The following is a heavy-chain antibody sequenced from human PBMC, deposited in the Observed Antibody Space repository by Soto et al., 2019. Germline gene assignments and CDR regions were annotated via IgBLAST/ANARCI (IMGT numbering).Heavy chain of an antibody. J-gene: IGHJ4*02. CDR2: IYYSGST. CDR3: ASIYSGYDLRYYFDY. CDR1: GGSISSGDYY. Sequence: PSETLSLTXTVSGGSISSGDYYWSWIRQPPGKGLEWIGYIYYSGSTYYNPSLKSRVTISVDTSKNQFSLKLSSVTAADTAVYYCASIYSGYDLRYYFDYWGQGTLVTVSS. V-gene: IGHV4-30-4*01. D-gene: IGHD5-12*01.